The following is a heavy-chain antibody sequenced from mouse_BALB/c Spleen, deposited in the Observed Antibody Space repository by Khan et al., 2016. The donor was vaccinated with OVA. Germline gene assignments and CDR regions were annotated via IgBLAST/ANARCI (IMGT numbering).Heavy chain of an antibody. Sequence: VQLKQSGPDLVKPGASMKISCKASGYSFTAYIMNWVRRSHGKNLEWIGLINPNNGAVTYNQKFKDKATLTVDKSSSTAYMELLSLTSEDPAVCYCTRSGYGGFASWGQGTLVTVSA. J-gene: IGHJ3*01. CDR2: INPNNGAV. D-gene: IGHD3-1*01. CDR1: GYSFTAYI. V-gene: IGHV1-18*01. CDR3: TRSGYGGFAS.